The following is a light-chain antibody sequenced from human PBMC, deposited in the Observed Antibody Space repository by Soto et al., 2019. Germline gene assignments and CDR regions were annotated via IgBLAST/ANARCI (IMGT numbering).Light chain of an antibody. CDR2: SNN. J-gene: IGLJ1*01. V-gene: IGLV1-44*01. CDR3: AAWDDSLNGYV. Sequence: QSVLTQPPSASGTPGPRVIISRSGSRSNSGSNTVNWYQQLPGTAPKLLIYSNNQRPSGVPDRFSGSKSGTSASLAISGLQSEDEADYYCAAWDDSLNGYVFGTGTKVTVL. CDR1: RSNSGSNT.